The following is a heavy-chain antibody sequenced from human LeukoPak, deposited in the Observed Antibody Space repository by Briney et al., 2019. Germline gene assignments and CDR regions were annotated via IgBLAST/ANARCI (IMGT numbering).Heavy chain of an antibody. D-gene: IGHD6-19*01. CDR3: ACSKRWLAFDY. Sequence: AGGSLRLSCAASGFTFSSYGIHWVRQAPGKGLEWVAFILYDGSNKYYADSVKGRFTISRDNSKNTLYLQMNSLRAEDTAVYYCACSKRWLAFDYWGQGTLVTVSS. J-gene: IGHJ4*02. CDR2: ILYDGSNK. CDR1: GFTFSSYG. V-gene: IGHV3-30*02.